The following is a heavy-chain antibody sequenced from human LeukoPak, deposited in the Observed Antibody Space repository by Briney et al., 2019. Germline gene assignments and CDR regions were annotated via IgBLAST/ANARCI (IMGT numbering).Heavy chain of an antibody. J-gene: IGHJ4*02. CDR2: IYYSGST. CDR3: ARQLGGSEYFDY. D-gene: IGHD1-26*01. Sequence: SETLSLTCTVSGGSISIYYWSWIRRPPGKGLEWIGYIYYSGSTSYNPSLKSRVTISVDTSKNQFSLKLSSVTAADTAVYYCARQLGGSEYFDYWGQGTLVTVSS. CDR1: GGSISIYY. V-gene: IGHV4-59*08.